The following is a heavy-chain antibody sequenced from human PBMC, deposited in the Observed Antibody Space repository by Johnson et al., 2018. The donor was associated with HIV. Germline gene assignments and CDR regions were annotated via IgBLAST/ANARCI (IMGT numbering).Heavy chain of an antibody. CDR3: ARARTTVTILDAFDI. D-gene: IGHD4-17*01. Sequence: VQLVESGGGLVQPGGSLRLSCAASGFTFSTYWMHWVRQAPGKGLVWVSRINSDGSSTSYADSVTGRFTISSDNSKNTLYLQMGSLSAEDMAVYYCARARTTVTILDAFDIWGQGTMVTVSS. CDR1: GFTFSTYW. V-gene: IGHV3-74*01. CDR2: INSDGSST. J-gene: IGHJ3*02.